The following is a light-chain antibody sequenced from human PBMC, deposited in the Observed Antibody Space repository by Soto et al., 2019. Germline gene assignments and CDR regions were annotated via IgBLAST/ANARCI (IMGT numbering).Light chain of an antibody. Sequence: EIVMTQSPATLSVSPGERATLSCRASQSVSSNLAWYQQKPGQAPRLLIYGASTRATGIPARFSGSGSGTEFTRNINSLQSADLAVYSCQQYDNWPVTFGQGTKVEI. CDR3: QQYDNWPVT. J-gene: IGKJ1*01. CDR1: QSVSSN. CDR2: GAS. V-gene: IGKV3-15*01.